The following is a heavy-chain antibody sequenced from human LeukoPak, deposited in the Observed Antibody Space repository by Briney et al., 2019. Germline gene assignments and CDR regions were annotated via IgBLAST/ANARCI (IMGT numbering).Heavy chain of an antibody. D-gene: IGHD6-13*01. V-gene: IGHV4-38-2*02. CDR2: IYHSGST. CDR1: GYSISSGYY. CDR3: AREVPYTYTAAAADSWFDP. Sequence: SETLSLTCTVSGYSISSGYYWGWIRQPPGKGLEWIGSIYHSGSTYYNPSLKSRVTISVDTSKNQFSLKLSSVTAADTAVYYCAREVPYTYTAAAADSWFDPWGQGTLVTVSS. J-gene: IGHJ5*02.